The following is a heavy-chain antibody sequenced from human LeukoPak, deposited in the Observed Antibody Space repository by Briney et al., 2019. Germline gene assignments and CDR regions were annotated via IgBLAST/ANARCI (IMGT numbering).Heavy chain of an antibody. CDR1: GFTFGDHA. V-gene: IGHV3-49*04. CDR2: IRSKAYRGTT. CDR3: AKVSDYDYVWGGHRSYYFHY. J-gene: IGHJ4*02. D-gene: IGHD3-16*02. Sequence: GGSLRLSCRGSGFTFGDHAMSWVRQAPGKGLEWVGFIRSKAYRGTTEYAPSVKGRFTISRDDSISIAYLQMNSLITEDTAVYYCAKVSDYDYVWGGHRSYYFHYWGQGILVTVSS.